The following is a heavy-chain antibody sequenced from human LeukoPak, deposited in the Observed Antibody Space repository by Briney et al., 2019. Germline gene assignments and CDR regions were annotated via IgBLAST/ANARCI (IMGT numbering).Heavy chain of an antibody. CDR1: GYSISSGYY. V-gene: IGHV4-38-2*02. D-gene: IGHD3-10*01. J-gene: IGHJ4*02. CDR2: IYHSGST. Sequence: PSETLSLTCTVSGYSISSGYYWGWIRQPPGKGLEWIGSIYHSGSTYYNPSLKSRVTISVDTSKNQFSLKLTSVTPADTAVYYCARTAKYCYGSETYYFFDYWGQGTLVTVSS. CDR3: ARTAKYCYGSETYYFFDY.